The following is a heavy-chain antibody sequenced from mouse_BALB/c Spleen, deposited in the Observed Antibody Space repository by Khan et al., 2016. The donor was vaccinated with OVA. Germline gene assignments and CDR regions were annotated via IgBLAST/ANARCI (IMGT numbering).Heavy chain of an antibody. V-gene: IGHV5-17*02. Sequence: EVQGVESGGSLVQPGGSRKLSCAASGFTFSSYGMHWVRQAPEKGLEWVAYISGDSNTIYYADTVKGRFTISRDNPKNTLFLQMTSLMSEDTARYYCATSYFYGYYFDYWGPGTTLTVSS. D-gene: IGHD1-1*01. J-gene: IGHJ2*01. CDR2: ISGDSNTI. CDR3: ATSYFYGYYFDY. CDR1: GFTFSSYG.